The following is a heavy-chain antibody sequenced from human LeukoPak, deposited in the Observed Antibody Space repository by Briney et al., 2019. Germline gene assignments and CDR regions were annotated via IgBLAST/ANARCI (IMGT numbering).Heavy chain of an antibody. V-gene: IGHV3-53*01. CDR3: AKRAGAYSHPYDY. Sequence: GGSLRLSCTVSGFTVSSNSMSWVRQAPGKGLEWVSFIYSDNTHYSDSVKGRFTISRDNSKNTLYLQMNSLRAEDTAVYYCAKRAGAYSHPYDYWGQGTLVTVSS. J-gene: IGHJ4*02. CDR2: IYSDNT. D-gene: IGHD4/OR15-4a*01. CDR1: GFTVSSNS.